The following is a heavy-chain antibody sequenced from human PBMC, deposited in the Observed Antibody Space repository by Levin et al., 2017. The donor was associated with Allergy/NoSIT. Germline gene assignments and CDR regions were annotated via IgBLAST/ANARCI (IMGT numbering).Heavy chain of an antibody. V-gene: IGHV4-30-2*01. Sequence: KPSETLSLTCAVSGGPISSGGYSWSWIRQPPGKGLEWIGNIYLSGSTYYNPSLKSRVTLSVDRSNTEFSQNLSSVTAADTAVYYCAKVAGYSYGYYFDYWGQGTLVTVSS. CDR2: IYLSGST. D-gene: IGHD5-18*01. CDR1: GGPISSGGYS. CDR3: AKVAGYSYGYYFDY. J-gene: IGHJ4*02.